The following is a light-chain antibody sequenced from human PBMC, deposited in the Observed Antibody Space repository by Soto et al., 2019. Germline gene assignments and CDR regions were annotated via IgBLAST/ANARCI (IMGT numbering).Light chain of an antibody. CDR3: SSYTTTSTLYV. J-gene: IGLJ1*01. CDR1: SSDIGAYNH. Sequence: QSVLTQPASVSGSLGQSITISCTGTSSDIGAYNHVSWYQQHPGRAPKLMIYDVSNRPSGVSNRFSGSKSGNTASLTISGLQAEDEADYYCSSYTTTSTLYVFGIGTKVTVL. CDR2: DVS. V-gene: IGLV2-14*01.